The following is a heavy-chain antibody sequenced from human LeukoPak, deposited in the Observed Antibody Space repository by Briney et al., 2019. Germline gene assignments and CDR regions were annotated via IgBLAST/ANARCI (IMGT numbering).Heavy chain of an antibody. CDR3: ARRHDSSGYYYFDY. D-gene: IGHD3-22*01. Sequence: GGSLRLSCAASGFTFSTYTMSWVRQAPGKGLEWVSLISGSGGSTYYADSVRGRFTISRDNSKNTLYLQMNSLRVEDTAVYYCARRHDSSGYYYFDYWGQGTLVTVSS. CDR1: GFTFSTYT. CDR2: ISGSGGST. J-gene: IGHJ4*02. V-gene: IGHV3-23*01.